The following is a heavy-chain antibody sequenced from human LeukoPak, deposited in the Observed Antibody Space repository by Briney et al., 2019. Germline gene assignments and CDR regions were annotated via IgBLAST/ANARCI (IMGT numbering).Heavy chain of an antibody. V-gene: IGHV3-21*01. CDR2: ISSSSSYI. J-gene: IGHJ4*02. CDR3: ARGKWELPQNFDY. CDR1: GFTFSSYS. Sequence: GGSLRLPCAASGFTFSSYSMNWVRQAPGKGLEWVSSISSSSSYIYYADSVKGRFTISRDNAKNSLYLQMNSLRAEDTAVYYCARGKWELPQNFDYWGQGTLVTVSS. D-gene: IGHD1-26*01.